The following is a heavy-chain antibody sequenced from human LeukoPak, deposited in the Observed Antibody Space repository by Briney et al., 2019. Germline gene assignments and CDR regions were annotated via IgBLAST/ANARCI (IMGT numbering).Heavy chain of an antibody. Sequence: ASVKVSCKASGYTFTSYGISWVRQAPGQGLEWMGWISAYNGNTNYAQKLQGRVTMNTDTSTSTAYMELRSLRSDDTAVYYCARDPPIMYYYGSGSYYYYYGMDVWGQGTTVTVSS. J-gene: IGHJ6*02. CDR2: ISAYNGNT. D-gene: IGHD3-10*01. V-gene: IGHV1-18*01. CDR3: ARDPPIMYYYGSGSYYYYYGMDV. CDR1: GYTFTSYG.